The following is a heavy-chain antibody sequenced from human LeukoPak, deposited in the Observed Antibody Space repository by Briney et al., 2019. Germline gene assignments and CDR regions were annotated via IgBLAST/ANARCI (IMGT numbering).Heavy chain of an antibody. CDR1: GFTFSSYD. D-gene: IGHD4/OR15-4a*01. CDR3: ARISTSGAFDY. Sequence: GGSLRLSCAASGFTFSSYDMHWVRQATGKGLEWVSAIGTAGDTYYPGSVKGRFTISRENAKNSLYFQMNSLRAGDTAVYYCARISTSGAFDYWGQGTLVTVSS. CDR2: IGTAGDT. V-gene: IGHV3-13*01. J-gene: IGHJ4*02.